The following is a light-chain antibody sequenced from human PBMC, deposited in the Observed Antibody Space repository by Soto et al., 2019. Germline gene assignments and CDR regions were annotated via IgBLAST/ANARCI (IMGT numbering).Light chain of an antibody. Sequence: QAVVTQPPSASGTPGQRVNISCSGSSSNIGSNYVYWYQQLPGTAPKLLIYRNDQRPSGVPDRFSGSKSGTSASLAIIGLRSEDEAHYHCASWDDTLTGLLFGGGTKLTVL. J-gene: IGLJ2*01. CDR1: SSNIGSNY. V-gene: IGLV1-47*01. CDR2: RND. CDR3: ASWDDTLTGLL.